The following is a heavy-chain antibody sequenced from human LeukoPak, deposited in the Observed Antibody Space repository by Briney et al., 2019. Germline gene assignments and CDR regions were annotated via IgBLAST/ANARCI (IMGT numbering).Heavy chain of an antibody. J-gene: IGHJ6*03. CDR1: GFTFSNYA. Sequence: PGGSLRLSCAASGFTFSNYAMSWVRQAPGKGLEWVSYISESGGSTYFADSVKGRFTISRDNSKNTLFLQMNSLRAEDTAVYYCAKGKGYYFFYMDVWGKGTTVSVSS. CDR2: ISESGGST. CDR3: AKGKGYYFFYMDV. V-gene: IGHV3-23*01.